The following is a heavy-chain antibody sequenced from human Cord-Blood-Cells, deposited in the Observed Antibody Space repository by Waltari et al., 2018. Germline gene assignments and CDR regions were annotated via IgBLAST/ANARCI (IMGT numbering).Heavy chain of an antibody. CDR1: GGSFSGYY. J-gene: IGHJ6*02. V-gene: IGHV4-34*01. Sequence: QVQLQQWGAGLLKPSETLSLTCAVYGGSFSGYYWSWIRQPPGKGLEGIGEINHSGSTKHNPSLKSRVTISVDTSKNQFSLKLSSVTAADTAVYYCAREVTMVRGVLDVWGQGTTVTVSS. D-gene: IGHD3-10*01. CDR3: AREVTMVRGVLDV. CDR2: INHSGST.